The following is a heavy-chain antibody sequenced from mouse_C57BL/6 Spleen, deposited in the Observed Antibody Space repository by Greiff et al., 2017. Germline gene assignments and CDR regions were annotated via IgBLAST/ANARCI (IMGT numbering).Heavy chain of an antibody. D-gene: IGHD1-1*01. V-gene: IGHV1-54*01. J-gene: IGHJ1*03. Sequence: QVQLKQSGAELVRPGTSVKVSCKASGYAFTNYLIAWVKQRPGQGLEWIGVINPGSGGTNYNEKFKGKATLTADKSSSTAYMQLSSLTSEDSAVYFCARGDGSIWYFDVWGTGTTVTVSS. CDR2: INPGSGGT. CDR3: ARGDGSIWYFDV. CDR1: GYAFTNYL.